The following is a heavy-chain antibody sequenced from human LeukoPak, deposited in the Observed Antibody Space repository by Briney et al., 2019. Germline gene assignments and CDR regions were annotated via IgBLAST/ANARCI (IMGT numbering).Heavy chain of an antibody. CDR2: IYPGDSDT. CDR1: GYTFTNSW. Sequence: GESLQISCKGSGYTFTNSWIGWVRQTPGKGLEWMGSIYPGDSDTRYNPSFQGQVTISVDKSTSTAYLQWSSLQASNAAMYYCAIRAYSYEYFDFWGQGTLVTVSS. D-gene: IGHD5-18*01. V-gene: IGHV5-51*01. CDR3: AIRAYSYEYFDF. J-gene: IGHJ4*02.